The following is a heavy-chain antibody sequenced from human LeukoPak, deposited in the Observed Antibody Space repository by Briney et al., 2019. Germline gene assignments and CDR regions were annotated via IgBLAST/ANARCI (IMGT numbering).Heavy chain of an antibody. CDR1: GYDFINYG. J-gene: IGHJ4*02. CDR2: RSIYNGNT. Sequence: DSVKVSCKASGYDFINYGISWVRQAPGQGLEWMGWRSIYNGNTDYKLQGRVTMTTDTSTSTAYMELRSLRSDDTAVYYCARICSGGSCYPFDYWGQGTLVTVSS. D-gene: IGHD2-15*01. V-gene: IGHV1-18*01. CDR3: ARICSGGSCYPFDY.